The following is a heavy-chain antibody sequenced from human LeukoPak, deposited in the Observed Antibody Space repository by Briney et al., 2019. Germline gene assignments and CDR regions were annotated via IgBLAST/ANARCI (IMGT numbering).Heavy chain of an antibody. V-gene: IGHV4-34*01. CDR2: INHSGST. J-gene: IGHJ6*03. CDR1: GGSFSGYY. D-gene: IGHD3-10*01. Sequence: SETLSLTCAVYGGSFSGYYCSWIRQPPGKGPEWIGEINHSGSTNYNPSLKSRVTISVDTSKNQLSLKLSSVTAADTAVYYCARVVDPAGYYYFYYMDVWGKGTTVSVSS. CDR3: ARVVDPAGYYYFYYMDV.